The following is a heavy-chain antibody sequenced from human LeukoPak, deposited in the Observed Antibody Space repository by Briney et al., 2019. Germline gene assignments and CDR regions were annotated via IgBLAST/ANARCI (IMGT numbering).Heavy chain of an antibody. Sequence: SETLSLTCTVSGGSISSYYWSWIRQPPGKGLEWIGYIYCSGSTNYNPSLKSRVTISVDTSKNQFSLKLSSVTAADTAVYYCATSSTSLGAFDIWGQGTMVTVSS. CDR3: ATSSTSLGAFDI. CDR2: IYCSGST. V-gene: IGHV4-59*01. J-gene: IGHJ3*02. CDR1: GGSISSYY. D-gene: IGHD2-2*01.